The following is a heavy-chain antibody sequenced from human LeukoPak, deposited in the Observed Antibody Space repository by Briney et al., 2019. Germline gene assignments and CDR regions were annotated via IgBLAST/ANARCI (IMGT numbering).Heavy chain of an antibody. D-gene: IGHD4-23*01. J-gene: IGHJ4*02. Sequence: GGSLRLSCAASGFTFSSYDMHWVRQATGKGLEWVSAIGTAGDAYYPGSVKGRFTISRENAKNSLYLQMNSLRAGDTAVYYCARAAPHYGGNSLDYWGQGTLVTVSS. CDR2: IGTAGDA. CDR3: ARAAPHYGGNSLDY. CDR1: GFTFSSYD. V-gene: IGHV3-13*01.